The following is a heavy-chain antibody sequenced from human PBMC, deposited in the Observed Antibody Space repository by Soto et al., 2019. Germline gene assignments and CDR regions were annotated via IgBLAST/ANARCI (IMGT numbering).Heavy chain of an antibody. Sequence: SETLSLTCSFSGGSMSRYYWTWIRQPPGKGLEWIGNVHHTGNTNYNASLKSRVTISLDTSNSDFSLHLTSVTAADTAVYYCARDVRPPGLAYFDLWGTGTLVTVSS. CDR2: VHHTGNT. D-gene: IGHD2-8*02. CDR3: ARDVRPPGLAYFDL. J-gene: IGHJ2*01. V-gene: IGHV4-59*01. CDR1: GGSMSRYY.